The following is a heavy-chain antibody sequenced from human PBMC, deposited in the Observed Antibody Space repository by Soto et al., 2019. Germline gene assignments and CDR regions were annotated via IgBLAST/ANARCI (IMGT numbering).Heavy chain of an antibody. D-gene: IGHD3-16*01. CDR1: CRSMKY. CDR2: VFYGGT. V-gene: IGHV4-59*01. Sequence: TLSLTCSVSCRSMKYWSWIRQSPDKGLEWLGYVFYGGTDYNPSLGGRVSMSVETSKSQFSLKLTSVTVADTAVYYCASYRGALYFESWGPGSLVTVSS. CDR3: ASYRGALYFES. J-gene: IGHJ4*02.